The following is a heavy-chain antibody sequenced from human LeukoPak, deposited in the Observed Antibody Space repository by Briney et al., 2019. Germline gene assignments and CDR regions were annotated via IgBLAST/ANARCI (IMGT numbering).Heavy chain of an antibody. V-gene: IGHV3-21*01. Sequence: PGRSLRLSCAASGFTFSSYSMNWVRQAPGKGLEWVSSISSSSSYIYYADSVKGRFTISRDNAKNSLYLQMNSLRAEDTAVYYCARKAGYGDYGYNWFDPWGQGTLVTVSS. D-gene: IGHD4-17*01. CDR1: GFTFSSYS. CDR2: ISSSSSYI. CDR3: ARKAGYGDYGYNWFDP. J-gene: IGHJ5*02.